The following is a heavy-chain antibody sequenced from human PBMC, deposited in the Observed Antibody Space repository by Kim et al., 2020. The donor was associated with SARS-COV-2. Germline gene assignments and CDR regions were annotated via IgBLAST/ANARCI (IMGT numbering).Heavy chain of an antibody. Sequence: SETLSLTCTVSGGSISSSSYYWGWIRQPPGKGLEWIGSIYYSGSTYYNLSLKSRVTISVDTSKNQFSLKLSSVTAADTAVYYCARDGPHSSGLDYWGQGTLVTVSS. CDR3: ARDGPHSSGLDY. CDR2: IYYSGST. J-gene: IGHJ4*02. CDR1: GGSISSSSYY. V-gene: IGHV4-39*07. D-gene: IGHD6-19*01.